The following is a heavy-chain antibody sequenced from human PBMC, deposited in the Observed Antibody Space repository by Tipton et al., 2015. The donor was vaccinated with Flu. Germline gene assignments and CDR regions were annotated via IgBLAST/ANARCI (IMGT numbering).Heavy chain of an antibody. Sequence: QLVQSGAEVKKPGSSVKVSCKASGGTFSSYAISWVRQAPGQGLEWMGRIIPILGIANYAQKFQGRVTITADKSTSTAYMELSSLRSEDTAVYYCARRAGSSGYYSYYDGMDVWGPGSTVPVSS. CDR2: IIPILGIA. V-gene: IGHV1-69*09. CDR3: ARRAGSSGYYSYYDGMDV. D-gene: IGHD3-22*01. J-gene: IGHJ6*02. CDR1: GGTFSSYA.